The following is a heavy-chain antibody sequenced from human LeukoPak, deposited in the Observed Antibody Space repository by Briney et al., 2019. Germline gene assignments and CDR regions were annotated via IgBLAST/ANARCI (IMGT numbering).Heavy chain of an antibody. D-gene: IGHD3-22*01. CDR2: IDPNSGDT. CDR1: GYSFTGYY. Sequence: ASVKVSCKASGYSFTGYYIHWVRQAPGQGLEWMGCIDPNSGDTKYAQKFQGRVSMPRDTSTRTAYMELSRLRSDDTAVYFCARSGSTGYSLDYWGQGTLVTVSS. J-gene: IGHJ4*02. V-gene: IGHV1-2*02. CDR3: ARSGSTGYSLDY.